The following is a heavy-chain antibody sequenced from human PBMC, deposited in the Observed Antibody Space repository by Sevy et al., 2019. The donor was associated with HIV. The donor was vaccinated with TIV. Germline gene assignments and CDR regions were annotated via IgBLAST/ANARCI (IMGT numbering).Heavy chain of an antibody. J-gene: IGHJ4*02. Sequence: ASVKVSCKASGYTVTGYYMHWVRQAPGQGLEWMGWINPNSGGTNYAQKFQGRVTMTRDTSISTAYMELSRLRSDDTAVYYCAVGYCSSTSCHIPHWYFDYWGQGTLVTVSS. CDR3: AVGYCSSTSCHIPHWYFDY. CDR1: GYTVTGYY. D-gene: IGHD2-2*02. V-gene: IGHV1-2*02. CDR2: INPNSGGT.